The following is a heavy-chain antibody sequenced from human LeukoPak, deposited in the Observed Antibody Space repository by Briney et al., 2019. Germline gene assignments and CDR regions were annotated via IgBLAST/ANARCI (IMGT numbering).Heavy chain of an antibody. D-gene: IGHD5-12*01. CDR3: ARGVATNRYYFDY. Sequence: ASVKVSCKASGYTFTSYAMHWVRQAPGQRLEWMGWINAGNGNIKYSQKFQGRVTITRDTSASTAYMELSSLGSEDTAVYSCARGVATNRYYFDYWGQGTLVTVSS. V-gene: IGHV1-3*01. CDR2: INAGNGNI. J-gene: IGHJ4*02. CDR1: GYTFTSYA.